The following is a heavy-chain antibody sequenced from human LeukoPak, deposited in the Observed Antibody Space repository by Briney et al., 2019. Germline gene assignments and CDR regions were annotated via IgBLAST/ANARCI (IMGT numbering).Heavy chain of an antibody. D-gene: IGHD4-11*01. V-gene: IGHV1-46*01. J-gene: IGHJ5*02. CDR2: ISPSGGST. CDR3: ARGTTAPFDP. CDR1: EYTFTRYY. Sequence: ASVKVSCKASEYTFTRYYMHWVRQAPGQGLEWVGIISPSGGSTSYAQKFQGRVTMTRDTSTSTVYMELSSLRSEDTAVYYCARGTTAPFDPWGQGTLVTVSS.